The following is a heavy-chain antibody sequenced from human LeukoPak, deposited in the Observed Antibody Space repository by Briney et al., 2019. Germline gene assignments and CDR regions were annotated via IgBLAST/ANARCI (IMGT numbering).Heavy chain of an antibody. D-gene: IGHD3-22*01. V-gene: IGHV3-7*01. CDR2: IKQDESLK. Sequence: PGGSLRLSCAASGFTFSRYWMIWVRQAPGKGLEWVANIKQDESLKYYVDSVKGRFTIFRDNAKNSLFLQMNSLRAEDTAVYYCVRDASYYDSRGYYDAFDLWGQGTMVTVSS. CDR3: VRDASYYDSRGYYDAFDL. J-gene: IGHJ3*01. CDR1: GFTFSRYW.